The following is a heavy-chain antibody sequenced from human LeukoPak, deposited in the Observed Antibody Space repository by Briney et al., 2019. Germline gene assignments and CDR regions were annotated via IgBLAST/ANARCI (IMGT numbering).Heavy chain of an antibody. CDR2: ISNNGGGT. J-gene: IGHJ6*02. D-gene: IGHD6-6*01. V-gene: IGHV3-23*01. Sequence: PGGSLRLSCAASGFTFSSYAMSWVRQAPGKGLEWVSAISNNGGGTYYADSVKGRFTISRDNSKNRLYLQMNSLRAEDTGVYYCAMPTSPFYYYGMDVWGQGTTVTVSS. CDR1: GFTFSSYA. CDR3: AMPTSPFYYYGMDV.